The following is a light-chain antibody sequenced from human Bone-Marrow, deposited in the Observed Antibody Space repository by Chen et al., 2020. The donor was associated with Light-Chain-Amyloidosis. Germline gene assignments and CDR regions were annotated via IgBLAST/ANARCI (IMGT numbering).Light chain of an antibody. V-gene: IGLV3-21*02. CDR3: YVWDKSSERPV. CDR2: DDS. J-gene: IGLJ3*02. CDR1: NIGSTS. Sequence: SYVLTQPSSVSVAPGQTATIACGGNNIGSTSVHWYQQTPGQAPLLVVYDDSDRPSGIPERLSGSNAGNTDTLTLSRVEAGDEADYYCYVWDKSSERPVFGGGTKLTV.